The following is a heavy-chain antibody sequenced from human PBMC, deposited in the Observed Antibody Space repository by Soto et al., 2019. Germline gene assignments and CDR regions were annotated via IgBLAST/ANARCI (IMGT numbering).Heavy chain of an antibody. D-gene: IGHD3-9*01. CDR1: GYKFTDYY. J-gene: IGHJ2*01. CDR2: VNPKRGDA. V-gene: IGHV1-2*04. Sequence: QVVLVQSGAEVKKPGDSVKVSCKSSGYKFTDYYIHWVRQAPGQGPEWMGWVNPKRGDAVYAQKFQGWVTMTRDTATTTAYLEVNRLKPDDTAVYFCARDPGLPGRYWYFDLWGRGTLVTGSS. CDR3: ARDPGLPGRYWYFDL.